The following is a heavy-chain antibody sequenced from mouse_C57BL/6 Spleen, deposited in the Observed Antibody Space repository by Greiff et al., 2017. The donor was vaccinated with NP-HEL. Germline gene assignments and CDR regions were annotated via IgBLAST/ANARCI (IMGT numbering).Heavy chain of an antibody. Sequence: QVQLQQPGAELVRPGSSVKLSCKASGYTFTSYWMHWVKQRPIQGLEWIGNIDPSDSETHYNQKFKDKATLTVDKSSSTAYMQLSSLTSEDSAVYDCARGNYGYYFDYWGQGTTLTVSS. CDR2: IDPSDSET. J-gene: IGHJ2*01. CDR1: GYTFTSYW. V-gene: IGHV1-52*01. CDR3: ARGNYGYYFDY. D-gene: IGHD1-1*01.